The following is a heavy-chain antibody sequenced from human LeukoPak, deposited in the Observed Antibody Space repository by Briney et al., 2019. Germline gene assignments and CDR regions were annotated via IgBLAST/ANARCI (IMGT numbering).Heavy chain of an antibody. CDR3: ARDHIVATKHGHFDY. Sequence: GGSLRLSCVGSGFSFNIYGMSWVRQAPGKGLEWVAVISYDGSNKYYADSVKGRFTISRDNSKNTLYLQMNSLRAEDTAVYYCARDHIVATKHGHFDYWGQGTLVTVSS. CDR1: GFSFNIYG. CDR2: ISYDGSNK. V-gene: IGHV3-30*03. D-gene: IGHD5-12*01. J-gene: IGHJ4*02.